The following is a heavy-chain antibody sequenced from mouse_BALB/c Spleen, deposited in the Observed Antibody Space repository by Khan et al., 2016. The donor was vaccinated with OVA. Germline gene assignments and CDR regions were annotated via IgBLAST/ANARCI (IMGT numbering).Heavy chain of an antibody. CDR2: LWGDGST. Sequence: VKLLESGPGLVAPSQSLSITCTVSGFSLTGYGANWVRQPPGKGLEWLGMLWGDGSTDYNSALKSRLNLSKDNSKSHVFLKMNSLQTDDTARYYCARAYYGNYREAMDYWGQGTSVTVSS. CDR3: ARAYYGNYREAMDY. J-gene: IGHJ4*01. V-gene: IGHV2-6-7*01. CDR1: GFSLTGYG. D-gene: IGHD2-10*01.